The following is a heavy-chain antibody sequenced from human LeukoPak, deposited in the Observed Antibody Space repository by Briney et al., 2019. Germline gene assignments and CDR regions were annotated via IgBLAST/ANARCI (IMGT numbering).Heavy chain of an antibody. Sequence: SETLSLTCAVYGGSFSNYYWNWIRQPPGKGLEWIGEINHSGDTNYNPSLKSRVTISVDTPRNQFSLNLTSVTAADTAVYYCATMSSTTRYYYYGTDVWGHGTTVTVSS. CDR3: ATMSSTTRYYYYGTDV. V-gene: IGHV4-34*01. J-gene: IGHJ6*02. CDR1: GGSFSNYY. CDR2: INHSGDT. D-gene: IGHD1-1*01.